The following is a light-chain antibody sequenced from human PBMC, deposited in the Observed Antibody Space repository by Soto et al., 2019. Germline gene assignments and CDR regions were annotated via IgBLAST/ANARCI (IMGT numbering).Light chain of an antibody. V-gene: IGKV3-11*01. CDR3: QQRYNWPPLT. CDR1: DTVKIY. Sequence: VVLTQSPATLSLSPGERATLSCRASDTVKIYLAWYQQKAGQAPRLLIYDASNRATGIPARFGGSGSGTDFTLSISSLEPEDSAMYYCQQRYNWPPLTFGQGTRLEIK. CDR2: DAS. J-gene: IGKJ5*01.